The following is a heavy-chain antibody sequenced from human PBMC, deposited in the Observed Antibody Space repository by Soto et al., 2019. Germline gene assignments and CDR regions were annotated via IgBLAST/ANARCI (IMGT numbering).Heavy chain of an antibody. CDR3: AKRQSFDFWSGYLPFFDY. CDR1: AINFRSYA. V-gene: IGHV3-23*01. CDR2: FGGSGCDT. J-gene: IGHJ4*02. D-gene: IGHD3-3*01. Sequence: GGSLRLSFSASAINFRSYAMSWVRQAPGKGLEWFSAFGGSGCDTYYADSVKGRFTISRDDSKNTLYLHMSSLRVEDTAIYYCAKRQSFDFWSGYLPFFDYWGQGTPVTVSS.